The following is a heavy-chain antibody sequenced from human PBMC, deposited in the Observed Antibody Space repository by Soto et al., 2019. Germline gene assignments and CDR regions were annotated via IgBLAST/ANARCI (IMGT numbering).Heavy chain of an antibody. CDR3: ARAVSEYSISWYEGYYYYGMDG. Sequence: SQTLSLTCAISGDSVSSNSAAWNWIRQSPSRGLEWLGRTYYRSKWYNDYAVSVKSRITINPDTSKNQFSLQLNSVTPEDTAVYYCARAVSEYSISWYEGYYYYGMDGWGQRTTVTVSS. J-gene: IGHJ6*02. CDR2: TYYRSKWYN. CDR1: GDSVSSNSAA. D-gene: IGHD6-13*01. V-gene: IGHV6-1*01.